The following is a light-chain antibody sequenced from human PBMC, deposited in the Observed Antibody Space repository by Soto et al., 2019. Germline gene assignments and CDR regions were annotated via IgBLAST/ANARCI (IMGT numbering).Light chain of an antibody. CDR2: SAS. CDR3: QQSYSVPS. V-gene: IGKV1-39*01. CDR1: ENIDNY. Sequence: DIQLPQSPLSLSVPLGDSVTVTCRASENIDNYLNWYHQKPGEAPQLILYSASRLQRGVPGTFSGGGSGTDFSLTIHISQSDNFATYFCQQSYSVPSFGPGTRVDMK. J-gene: IGKJ3*01.